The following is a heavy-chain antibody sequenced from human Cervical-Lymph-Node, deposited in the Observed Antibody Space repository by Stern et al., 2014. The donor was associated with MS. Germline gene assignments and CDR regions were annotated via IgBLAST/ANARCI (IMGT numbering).Heavy chain of an antibody. CDR3: ARGAPKAVAGSGEVFDF. CDR1: GDSITSTNW. V-gene: IGHV4-4*02. D-gene: IGHD6-19*01. J-gene: IGHJ4*02. CDR2: IFHRGST. Sequence: QVQLQESGPGLVKPSGTLSLTCAVSGDSITSTNWWSWVRQPPGKGLEWIGEIFHRGSTTYNSSFKGRLTISVDVSKTQFSLKLTSVTAADTAVYYCARGAPKAVAGSGEVFDFWGQGTLVTVSS.